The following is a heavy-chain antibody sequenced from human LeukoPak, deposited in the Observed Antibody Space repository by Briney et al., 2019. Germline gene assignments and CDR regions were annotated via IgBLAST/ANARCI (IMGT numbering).Heavy chain of an antibody. Sequence: SETLSLTCSVSGESFSAYFWSWIRQPPGKGLEWIGEINHSGSTNYNPSLKSRVTISVDTSKNQFSLKLSSVTAADTAVYYCARPRYSGYDWGFDYWGQGTLVTVSS. CDR2: INHSGST. V-gene: IGHV4-34*01. CDR1: GESFSAYF. J-gene: IGHJ4*02. CDR3: ARPRYSGYDWGFDY. D-gene: IGHD5-12*01.